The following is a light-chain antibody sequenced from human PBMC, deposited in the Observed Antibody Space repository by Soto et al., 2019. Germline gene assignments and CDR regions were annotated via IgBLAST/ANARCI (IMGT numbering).Light chain of an antibody. CDR3: QQYSSYYS. CDR2: KSS. Sequence: DIPMTQSPSTLSASLGDRVTITCRASQNIFTWLAWYQKKPGKAPTLLIYKSSSLQSGVPLRFSGSGSGTEFTLTIASLQPDDFATYYCQQYSSYYSFGQGTKLEL. V-gene: IGKV1-5*03. J-gene: IGKJ2*03. CDR1: QNIFTW.